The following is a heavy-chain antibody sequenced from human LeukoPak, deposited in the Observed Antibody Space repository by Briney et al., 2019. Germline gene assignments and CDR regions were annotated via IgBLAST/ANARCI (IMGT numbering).Heavy chain of an antibody. V-gene: IGHV3-30*02. CDR1: GFTFSTYG. CDR3: VERDAVGLDY. CDR2: IVYDGSDK. D-gene: IGHD3-16*01. J-gene: IGHJ4*02. Sequence: GGSLRLSCAASGFTFSTYGMHWVRQAPGKGLEWVALIVYDGSDKHYADSVRGRFTISRDSSRNTLYLQMNSLRVEDTAVYYCVERDAVGLDYWGQGTLVTVSS.